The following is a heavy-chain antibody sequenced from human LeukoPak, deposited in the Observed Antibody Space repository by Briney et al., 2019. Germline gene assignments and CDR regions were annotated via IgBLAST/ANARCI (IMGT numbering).Heavy chain of an antibody. V-gene: IGHV4-34*01. D-gene: IGHD6-25*01. CDR2: INHSGST. J-gene: IGHJ4*02. Sequence: SETLSLTCAVYGGSFSGYYWSWIRQPPGKGLEWIGEINHSGSTNYNPSLQSRVTISVDTSTNQFSLKLNSVIAADTAVYYCARATAAPSSYFFDHWGQGTLVTVSS. CDR3: ARATAAPSSYFFDH. CDR1: GGSFSGYY.